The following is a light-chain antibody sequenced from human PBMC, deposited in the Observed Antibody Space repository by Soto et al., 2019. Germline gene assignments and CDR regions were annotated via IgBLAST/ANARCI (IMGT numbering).Light chain of an antibody. Sequence: EIVLTQSPDTLSLSLGDSATLSCWASQSVNSRYLAWYQQRAGQAPRLLIYDASTRATGIPDRFRGSGSGTDFTLTITRLEPEDFAMYFCQNYGSSPLTFGGGTKVEIK. J-gene: IGKJ4*01. CDR3: QNYGSSPLT. CDR1: QSVNSRY. V-gene: IGKV3-20*01. CDR2: DAS.